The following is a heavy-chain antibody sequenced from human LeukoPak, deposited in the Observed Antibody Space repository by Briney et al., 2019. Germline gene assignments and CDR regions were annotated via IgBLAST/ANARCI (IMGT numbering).Heavy chain of an antibody. V-gene: IGHV4-30-4*01. CDR2: IYYSGST. Sequence: SETLSLTCTVSGGSISSGDYYWSWIRQPPGKGLEWIGYIYYSGSTYYNPSLKSRVTISVDTSKNQFSLKLSSVTAADTAVYYCARVVYYDSSGYDYWGQGTLVTVSS. CDR3: ARVVYYDSSGYDY. D-gene: IGHD3-22*01. CDR1: GGSISSGDYY. J-gene: IGHJ4*02.